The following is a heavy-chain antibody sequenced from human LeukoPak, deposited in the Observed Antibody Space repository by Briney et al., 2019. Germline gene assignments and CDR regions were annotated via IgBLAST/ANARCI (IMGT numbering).Heavy chain of an antibody. CDR2: ISWDGDST. CDR1: GFTFDDYT. D-gene: IGHD2-8*02. Sequence: GGSLRLSCEASGFTFDDYTMYWVRQAPGKGLEWVSLISWDGDSTDYAESVKGRFTVSRDNRENSLYLQLSSLRPEDAALYYCAKDRGPLAVYEPLDYWGQGTLVTVSS. J-gene: IGHJ4*02. CDR3: AKDRGPLAVYEPLDY. V-gene: IGHV3-43*01.